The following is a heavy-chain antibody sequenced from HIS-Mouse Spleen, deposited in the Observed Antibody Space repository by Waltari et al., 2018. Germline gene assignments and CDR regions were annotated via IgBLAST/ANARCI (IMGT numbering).Heavy chain of an antibody. J-gene: IGHJ2*01. D-gene: IGHD6-13*01. CDR1: GGSIRSSRYY. CDR2: IYYSGST. V-gene: IGHV4-39*07. CDR3: AREIPYSSSWYDWYFDL. Sequence: QLQLQESGPGLVKPSETLSLTCPVSGGSIRSSRYYTGWIRQPPGKGLEWIGSIYYSGSTYYNPSLKSRVTISVDTSKNQFSLKLSSVTAADTAVYYCAREIPYSSSWYDWYFDLWGRGTLVTVSS.